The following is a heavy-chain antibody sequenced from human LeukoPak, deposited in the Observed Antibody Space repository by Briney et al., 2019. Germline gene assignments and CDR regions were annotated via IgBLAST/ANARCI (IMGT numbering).Heavy chain of an antibody. J-gene: IGHJ4*02. CDR1: GFTFSSYA. Sequence: GGSLRLSCTASGFTFSSYAMSWVRQAPGKGLEWVSAMSGSGGNKYYAGSVKGRFTISRDNSKNTLYLQMNSLRGEDTAVYYCAKDGGIAVAGKEGFDYWGQGTLVTVSS. V-gene: IGHV3-23*01. CDR3: AKDGGIAVAGKEGFDY. CDR2: MSGSGGNK. D-gene: IGHD6-19*01.